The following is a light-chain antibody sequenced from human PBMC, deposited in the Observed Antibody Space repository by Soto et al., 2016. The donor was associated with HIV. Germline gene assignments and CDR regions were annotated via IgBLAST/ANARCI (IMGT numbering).Light chain of an antibody. CDR3: QQSYSTPVT. Sequence: DIQLTQSPSFLSASVGDRVTITCRASQGISSYLAWYQQKPGKAPKLLIYEASTLQSGVPSRFSGSGSGTEFTLTISSLQPEDFKIYYCQQSYSTPVTFGQGTKVE. CDR1: QGISSY. CDR2: EAS. V-gene: IGKV1-9*01. J-gene: IGKJ1*01.